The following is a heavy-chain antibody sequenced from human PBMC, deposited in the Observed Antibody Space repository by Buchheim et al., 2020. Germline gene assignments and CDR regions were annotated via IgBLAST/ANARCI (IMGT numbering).Heavy chain of an antibody. Sequence: QVQLVQSGAEVRKPGASVKVSCQTSGYTFNTYWIHWVRQAPGQGLEWMGIMNPRGGSPVYAQQFQGRVAMTTNRSTSPVFLELSSLGVDDTATYYCERGGGGYCSGGSCVFFDYWGQGTL. J-gene: IGHJ4*02. CDR2: MNPRGGSP. CDR3: ERGGGGYCSGGSCVFFDY. V-gene: IGHV1-46*02. CDR1: GYTFNTYW. D-gene: IGHD2-15*01.